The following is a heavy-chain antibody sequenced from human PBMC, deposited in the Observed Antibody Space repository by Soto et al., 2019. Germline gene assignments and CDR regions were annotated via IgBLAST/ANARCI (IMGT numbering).Heavy chain of an antibody. D-gene: IGHD3-22*01. CDR1: GFTFSPFW. V-gene: IGHV3-74*01. CDR3: GKVSTYYYDSTFDY. CDR2: INGDASTI. J-gene: IGHJ4*02. Sequence: GGSLRLSCAASGFTFSPFWMHWVRQAPGKGLVWVSHINGDASTIVYADSVKGRFTVSRDNAKNTLYLQLNSLRVEDTAVYYCGKVSTYYYDSTFDYWGQGTLVTVSS.